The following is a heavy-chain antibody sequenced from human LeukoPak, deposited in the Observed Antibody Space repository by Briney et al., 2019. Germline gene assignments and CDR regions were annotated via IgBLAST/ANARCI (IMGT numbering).Heavy chain of an antibody. CDR1: GGSISSSSYY. J-gene: IGHJ4*02. D-gene: IGHD3-3*01. Sequence: PSETPSLTCTVSGGSISSSSYYWGWIRQPPGKGLEWIGSIYYSGSTYYNPSLKSRVTISVDTSKNQFSLKLSSVTAADTAVYYCASGPRGNDFWSGRYYFDYWGQGTLVTVSS. CDR3: ASGPRGNDFWSGRYYFDY. V-gene: IGHV4-39*01. CDR2: IYYSGST.